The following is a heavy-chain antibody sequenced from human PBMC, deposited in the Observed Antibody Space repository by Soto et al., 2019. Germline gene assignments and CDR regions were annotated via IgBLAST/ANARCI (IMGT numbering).Heavy chain of an antibody. Sequence: SETLSLTCTVSGASLSSGSYYWSWIRQPPGKGLEWIGYFYYTGTTKYNPSLESRVTISADTSKNQFSLNLTSVTAADTAVYYCARISYWVKDYWGQGALVTVS. CDR1: GASLSSGSYY. J-gene: IGHJ4*02. CDR2: FYYTGTT. V-gene: IGHV4-61*01. D-gene: IGHD2-8*02. CDR3: ARISYWVKDY.